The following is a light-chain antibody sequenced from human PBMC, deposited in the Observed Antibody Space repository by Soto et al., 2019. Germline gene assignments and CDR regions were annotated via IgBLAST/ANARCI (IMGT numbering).Light chain of an antibody. CDR3: QQYNNYPRT. CDR2: DAS. J-gene: IGKJ1*01. V-gene: IGKV1-17*01. Sequence: DIQMTQSPSSLSASVGDRVTITCRASQGIRNDLGWYQHKPGKAPKFLIYDASTLESGVPSRFSGSGSGTEFTLTISSLQPDDFATYYCQQYNNYPRTFGQGTKVDIK. CDR1: QGIRND.